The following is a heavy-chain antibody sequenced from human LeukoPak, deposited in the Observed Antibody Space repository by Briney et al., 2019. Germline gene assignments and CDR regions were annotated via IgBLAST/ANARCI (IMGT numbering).Heavy chain of an antibody. CDR1: GGSISSYY. D-gene: IGHD2-2*01. Sequence: PETLSLTCTVSGGSISSYYWSWIRQPPGKGLEWIGYIYYSGSTNYNPSLKSRVTISVDTSKNQFSLKLSSVTAADTAVYYCARGGYCSSTSCFSYWFDPWGQGTLVTVSS. V-gene: IGHV4-59*01. CDR3: ARGGYCSSTSCFSYWFDP. J-gene: IGHJ5*02. CDR2: IYYSGST.